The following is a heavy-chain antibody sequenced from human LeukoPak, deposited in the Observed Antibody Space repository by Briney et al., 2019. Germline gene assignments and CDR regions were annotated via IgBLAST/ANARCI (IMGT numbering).Heavy chain of an antibody. J-gene: IGHJ3*01. CDR3: ASDTSHTGGYYYREDAFDV. D-gene: IGHD3-22*01. Sequence: GASVKVSCKASGYTFTGYYMHWVRQAPGQGLEWMGWINPNSGSINYAQKFQGRVTMTRDTSISTAYMELNSLTSEDTAVYYCASDTSHTGGYYYREDAFDVWGQGTMVTASS. V-gene: IGHV1-2*02. CDR1: GYTFTGYY. CDR2: INPNSGSI.